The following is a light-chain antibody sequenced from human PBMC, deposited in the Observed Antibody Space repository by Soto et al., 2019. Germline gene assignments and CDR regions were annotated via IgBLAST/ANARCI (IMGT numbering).Light chain of an antibody. CDR3: LQYSSHSWT. V-gene: IGKV1-5*01. J-gene: IGKJ1*01. CDR2: DAS. Sequence: DIQMTQSPSSLSPSFGDRVTITCRASRSISDWLAWYQQKPGKAPELLIFDASNLKSGVSSRFSGSRSGTEFTLTISRLQPDDVATYYCLQYSSHSWTFGQGTKVDIK. CDR1: RSISDW.